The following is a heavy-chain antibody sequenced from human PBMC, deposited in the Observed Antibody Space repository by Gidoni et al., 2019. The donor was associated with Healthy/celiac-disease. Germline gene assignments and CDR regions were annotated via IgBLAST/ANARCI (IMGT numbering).Heavy chain of an antibody. CDR2: IYYSGST. V-gene: IGHV4-30-4*01. CDR1: GGPIRRGDYS. CDR3: ARDRLVDCSSTSCYGAFDI. Sequence: QVQLQESGPGLVKPSQTLSLTCPVPGGPIRRGDYSWSWIRQPPGKGLEWIGYIYYSGSTYYNPSLKSRVTISVDTSKNQFSLKLSSVTAADTAVYYCARDRLVDCSSTSCYGAFDIWGQGTMVTVSS. D-gene: IGHD2-2*01. J-gene: IGHJ3*02.